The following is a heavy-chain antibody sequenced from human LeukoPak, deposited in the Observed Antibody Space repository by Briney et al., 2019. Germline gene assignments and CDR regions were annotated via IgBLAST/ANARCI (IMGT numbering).Heavy chain of an antibody. CDR2: ISYDGSNK. CDR3: ASPSGYPFSWYFDL. J-gene: IGHJ2*01. V-gene: IGHV3-30*14. CDR1: GFTFSSYV. Sequence: GGALRLSCAASGFTFSSYVMHWVRQAPGKGLEWGAVISYDGSNKYYADSVKGRFTISRDNSKKTLYLQMNSLRAEDTAVYYCASPSGYPFSWYFDLWGRGTLVTVSS. D-gene: IGHD3-22*01.